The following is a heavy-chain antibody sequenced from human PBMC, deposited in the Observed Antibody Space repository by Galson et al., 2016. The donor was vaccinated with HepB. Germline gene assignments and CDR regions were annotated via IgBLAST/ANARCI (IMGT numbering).Heavy chain of an antibody. V-gene: IGHV4-34*01. Sequence: ETLSLTCAVYGGSFSGYYWSWIRQPPGKGLERIGEINHSGSTNYNASLKSRVSISVDTSKNQFALKLRSVTAADTGVYYCAREGGSAVRYGMDVWSQGTTVTVSS. D-gene: IGHD6-13*01. J-gene: IGHJ6*02. CDR2: INHSGST. CDR1: GGSFSGYY. CDR3: AREGGSAVRYGMDV.